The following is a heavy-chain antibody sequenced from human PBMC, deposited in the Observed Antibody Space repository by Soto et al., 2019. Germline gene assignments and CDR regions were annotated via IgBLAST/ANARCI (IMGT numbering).Heavy chain of an antibody. CDR1: GYTFTSYG. V-gene: IGHV1-18*01. CDR3: ARGQEVGSDAFDI. J-gene: IGHJ3*02. Sequence: QVQLVQSGAEVKKPGASVKVSCKASGYTFTSYGISWVRQAPGQGLEWMGWISAYNGNTNYAQKLQGRVTMTTDTSTRTACTELRSLRSDDPPVYYCARGQEVGSDAFDIWGHGTMVTVSS. D-gene: IGHD1-26*01. CDR2: ISAYNGNT.